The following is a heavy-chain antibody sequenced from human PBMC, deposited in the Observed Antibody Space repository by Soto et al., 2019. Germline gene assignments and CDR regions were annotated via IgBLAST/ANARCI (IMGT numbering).Heavy chain of an antibody. CDR3: ARDYTDYGDYGDAFAN. V-gene: IGHV1-18*04. CDR2: ISAYNGIT. CDR1: GYTFTSYC. D-gene: IGHD4-17*01. J-gene: IGHJ3*02. Sequence: GASVTVSCKASGYTFTSYCISWVRQAPGQGLEWMGWISAYNGITNYAQKLQGRVTMTTDTSTSTAYMELRSLRSDDTAVYYCARDYTDYGDYGDAFANWGQGAMVTVSS.